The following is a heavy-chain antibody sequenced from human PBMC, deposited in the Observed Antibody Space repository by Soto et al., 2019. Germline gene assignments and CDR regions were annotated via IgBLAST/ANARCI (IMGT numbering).Heavy chain of an antibody. D-gene: IGHD1-1*01. CDR1: GFTFSSYT. V-gene: IGHV3-23*01. CDR3: AKDLTSGDP. J-gene: IGHJ5*02. CDR2: ITGGSGST. Sequence: EVQLLESGGGLVQPGESLRLSCAASGFTFSSYTMSWVRQAPGKGLEWVSSITGGSGSTYYADSVKGRFIISRDNSKNTLYLQMNSLRADDTALYYCAKDLTSGDPWGQGTLVTVSS.